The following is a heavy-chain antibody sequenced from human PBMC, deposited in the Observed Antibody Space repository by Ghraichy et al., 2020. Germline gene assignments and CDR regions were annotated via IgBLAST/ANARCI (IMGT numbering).Heavy chain of an antibody. CDR2: ITTGGDVT. J-gene: IGHJ4*02. V-gene: IGHV3-23*01. D-gene: IGHD3-16*01. CDR1: GFTFSNHV. Sequence: GGSLRLSCVASGFTFSNHVMNWVRQAPGKRLEWVSSITTGGDVTYYADSARGRFTISRDNSKDTLYLQMNSLRAEDTALYYCVRRGENWGPFDYWGQGTLVTVSS. CDR3: VRRGENWGPFDY.